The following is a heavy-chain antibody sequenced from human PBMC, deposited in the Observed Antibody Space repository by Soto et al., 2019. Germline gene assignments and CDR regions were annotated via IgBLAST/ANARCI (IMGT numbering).Heavy chain of an antibody. CDR2: ISSSGSTI. D-gene: IGHD2-2*02. J-gene: IGHJ4*02. V-gene: IGHV3-48*03. Sequence: GGSLRLSCAASGFTFSSYEMNWVRQAPGKGLEWVSYISSSGSTIYYADSVKGRFTISRDNAKNSLYLQMNSLRAEDTAVYYCARGRRDRAAIPYFDYWGKGTLVTVAS. CDR3: ARGRRDRAAIPYFDY. CDR1: GFTFSSYE.